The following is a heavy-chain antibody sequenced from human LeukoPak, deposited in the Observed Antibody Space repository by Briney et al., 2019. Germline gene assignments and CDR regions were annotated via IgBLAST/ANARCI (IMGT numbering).Heavy chain of an antibody. CDR1: GYTFSGHY. CDR3: ARDDFDTAMVYNYFDP. J-gene: IGHJ5*02. D-gene: IGHD5-18*01. CDR2: MHPTGGST. V-gene: IGHV1-46*01. Sequence: ASVKISCKASGYTFSGHYIQWVRQAPGQGLEWMGVMHPTGGSTNYAQRFEGRVTMTRDTSTSTVYMELRSLTSEDTAVYYCARDDFDTAMVYNYFDPWGQGTLVTVSS.